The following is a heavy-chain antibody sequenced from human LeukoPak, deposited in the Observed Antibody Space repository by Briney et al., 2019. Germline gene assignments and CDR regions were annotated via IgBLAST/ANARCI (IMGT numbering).Heavy chain of an antibody. J-gene: IGHJ4*02. CDR3: ARDTAMVSLYYFDY. D-gene: IGHD5-18*01. CDR1: GFTFSSYA. Sequence: GGSLRLSCAASGFTFSSYAMSWVRQAPGKGLEWVSAISGSGGSTYYAGSVKGRFTISRDNSKNTLYLQMNSLRAEDTAVYYCARDTAMVSLYYFDYWGQGTLVTVSS. CDR2: ISGSGGST. V-gene: IGHV3-23*01.